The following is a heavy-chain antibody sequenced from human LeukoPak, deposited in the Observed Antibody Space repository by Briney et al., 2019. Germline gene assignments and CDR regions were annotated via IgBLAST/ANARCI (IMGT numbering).Heavy chain of an antibody. CDR2: ISVSGDKT. V-gene: IGHV3-23*01. Sequence: PGGSLRLSCAASGFTFTTYTMSWVRQAPGKALEWVSAISVSGDKTYYADSVKGRFAISRDNSKNTLCLQMNSLRAEDTAVYYCASGGRYSYGSFGYWGQGTLVTVSS. D-gene: IGHD5-18*01. CDR1: GFTFTTYT. J-gene: IGHJ4*02. CDR3: ASGGRYSYGSFGY.